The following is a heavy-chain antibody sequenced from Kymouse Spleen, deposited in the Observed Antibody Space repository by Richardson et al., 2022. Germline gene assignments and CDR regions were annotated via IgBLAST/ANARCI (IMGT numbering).Heavy chain of an antibody. CDR2: ISYDGSNK. CDR1: GFTFSSYG. J-gene: IGHJ3*02. CDR3: AKDQIAAAGTDAFDI. V-gene: IGHV3-30*18. D-gene: IGHD6-13*01. Sequence: QVQLVESGGGVVQPGRSLRLSCAASGFTFSSYGMHWVRQAPGKGLEWVAVISYDGSNKYYADSVKGRFTISRDNSKNTLYLQMNSLRAEDTAVYYCAKDQIAAAGTDAFDIWGQGTMVTVSS.